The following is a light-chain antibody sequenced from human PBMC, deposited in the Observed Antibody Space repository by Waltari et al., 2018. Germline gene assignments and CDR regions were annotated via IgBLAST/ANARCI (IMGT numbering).Light chain of an antibody. CDR3: QQYYSIPYT. CDR2: WAS. J-gene: IGKJ2*01. CDR1: QSVLYISNNKNY. V-gene: IGKV4-1*01. Sequence: DIVMTQSPDSLAVSLGERATINCKSSQSVLYISNNKNYLARYPQKPGQPPKLLIYWASTRESGVPDRFSGSGSGTDFTLTISSLQAEDVAVYYCQQYYSIPYTFGQGTKLEIK.